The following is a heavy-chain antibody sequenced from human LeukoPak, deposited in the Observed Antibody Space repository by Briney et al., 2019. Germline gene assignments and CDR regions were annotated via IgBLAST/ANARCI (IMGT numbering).Heavy chain of an antibody. CDR3: ARELIDYYGMDV. J-gene: IGHJ6*02. Sequence: GGSLRLSCAASGFTFSSYSMNWVRQAPGKGLEWVSSISSSSSYIYYADSVKGRFTISRDNSKNTLYLQMNSLRAEDTAVYYCARELIDYYGMDVWGQGTTVTVSS. D-gene: IGHD2-21*01. CDR1: GFTFSSYS. V-gene: IGHV3-21*01. CDR2: ISSSSSYI.